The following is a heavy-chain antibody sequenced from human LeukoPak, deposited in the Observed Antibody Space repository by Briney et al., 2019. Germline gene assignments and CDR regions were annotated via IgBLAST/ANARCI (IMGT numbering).Heavy chain of an antibody. Sequence: SETLSLTCTVSGGSISSSGYYWGWIRQPPGKGLEWIGSVDYTGITSHSPSLKSRVTISVDTSKNQFSLKVSSVSAADTGVYYCARGAGYSSVRFDYWGQGTLVTVSS. CDR3: ARGAGYSSVRFDY. CDR2: VDYTGIT. J-gene: IGHJ4*02. CDR1: GGSISSSGYY. D-gene: IGHD6-19*01. V-gene: IGHV4-39*01.